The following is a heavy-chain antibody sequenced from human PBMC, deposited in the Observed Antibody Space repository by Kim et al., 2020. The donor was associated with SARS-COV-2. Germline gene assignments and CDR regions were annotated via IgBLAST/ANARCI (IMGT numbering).Heavy chain of an antibody. CDR1: GFTFDDYA. J-gene: IGHJ4*02. D-gene: IGHD3-10*01. Sequence: GGSLRLSCAASGFTFDDYAMHWVRQAPGKGLEWVSGISWNSGSIGYADSVKGRFTISRDNAKNSLYLQMNSLRAEDTALYYCAKVYGWGHTPDYWGQGTLVTVSS. CDR2: ISWNSGSI. CDR3: AKVYGWGHTPDY. V-gene: IGHV3-9*01.